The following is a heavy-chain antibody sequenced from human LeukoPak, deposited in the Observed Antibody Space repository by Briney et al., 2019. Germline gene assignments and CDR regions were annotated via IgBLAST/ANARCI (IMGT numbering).Heavy chain of an antibody. V-gene: IGHV3-33*01. CDR1: GFTFSSCG. CDR2: IWYDGSNK. Sequence: PGGSLRLSCAASGFTFSSCGMHWVRQAPGKGLEWVAVIWYDGSNKYYADSVKGRFTISRDNSKNTLYLQMNSLRAEDTAVYYCARFGSSWYYFDYWGQGTLVTVSS. CDR3: ARFGSSWYYFDY. J-gene: IGHJ4*02. D-gene: IGHD6-13*01.